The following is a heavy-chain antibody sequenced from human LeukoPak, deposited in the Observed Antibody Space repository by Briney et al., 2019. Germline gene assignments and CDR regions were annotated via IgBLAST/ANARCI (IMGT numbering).Heavy chain of an antibody. CDR1: GYTFTGYY. V-gene: IGHV1-2*02. Sequence: ASVKVSCKASGYTFTGYYMHWVRQAPGQGLEWMGWINPNSGGTNYAQKFQGRVTMTRDTSISTAYMELSRLRSDDTAVYYCARDPPIYDFWSGYHHSNWFDPWGQGTLVTVSS. CDR3: ARDPPIYDFWSGYHHSNWFDP. J-gene: IGHJ5*02. D-gene: IGHD3-3*01. CDR2: INPNSGGT.